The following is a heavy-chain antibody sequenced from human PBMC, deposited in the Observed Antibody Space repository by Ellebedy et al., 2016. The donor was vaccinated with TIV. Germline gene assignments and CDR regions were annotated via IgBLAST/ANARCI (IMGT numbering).Heavy chain of an antibody. Sequence: GESLKISCAASGFTFSNYGMHWVRQAPGKGLEWVALILYDGTNKYYADFVKGRFTISRDNSKNTLYVEMNSLTPEDTAMYYCAKDRSSYGYYYQHPMDVWGQGTTVTVSS. V-gene: IGHV3-30*18. J-gene: IGHJ6*02. D-gene: IGHD5-18*01. CDR3: AKDRSSYGYYYQHPMDV. CDR2: ILYDGTNK. CDR1: GFTFSNYG.